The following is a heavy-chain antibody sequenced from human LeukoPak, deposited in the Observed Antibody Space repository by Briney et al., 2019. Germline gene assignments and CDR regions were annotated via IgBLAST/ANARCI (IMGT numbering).Heavy chain of an antibody. CDR3: AKGRVVPSANYFFEH. Sequence: PGGSLRLSCAASEFTFSTYAMGWVRQAPGKGLEWVSAISGSGGSTFYADSVKGRFTISRDNSKNPLYLQMSRLTPEDTAVYYCAKGRVVPSANYFFEHWGQGTLVVVSS. D-gene: IGHD2-2*01. CDR1: EFTFSTYA. J-gene: IGHJ4*02. CDR2: ISGSGGST. V-gene: IGHV3-23*01.